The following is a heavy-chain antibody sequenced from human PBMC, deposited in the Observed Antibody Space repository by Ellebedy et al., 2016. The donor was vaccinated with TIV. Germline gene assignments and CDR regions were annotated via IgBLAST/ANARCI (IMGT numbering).Heavy chain of an antibody. Sequence: SLKISXAASGFTFDDYAMHWVRQAPGKGLEWVSGISWNSGSIGYADSVKGRFTISRDNAKNSLYLQMNSLRAEDTALYYCATTLGYYDSSWGAFDIWGQGTMVTVSS. V-gene: IGHV3-9*01. CDR2: ISWNSGSI. CDR3: ATTLGYYDSSWGAFDI. D-gene: IGHD3-22*01. J-gene: IGHJ3*02. CDR1: GFTFDDYA.